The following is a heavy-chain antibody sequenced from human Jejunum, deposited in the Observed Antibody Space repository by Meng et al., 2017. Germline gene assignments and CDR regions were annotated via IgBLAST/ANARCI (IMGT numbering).Heavy chain of an antibody. CDR2: SYHLGST. V-gene: IGHV4-34*01. CDR1: GEPFTNFY. CDR3: ARGGAFDL. Sequence: QVQLQQWGAGLLKPSETLSLTCSVLGEPFTNFYWNWIRQRPGKGLEWIGYSYHLGSTYYNPSLRSRVSISVDTSKNQFSLKLTSVTAADTAIYYCARGGAFDLWGRGTLVTVSS. J-gene: IGHJ2*01.